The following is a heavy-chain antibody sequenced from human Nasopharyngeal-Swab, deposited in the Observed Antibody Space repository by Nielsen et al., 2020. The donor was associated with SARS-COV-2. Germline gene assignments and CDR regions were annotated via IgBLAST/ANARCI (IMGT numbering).Heavy chain of an antibody. V-gene: IGHV3-23*01. D-gene: IGHD1-26*01. CDR1: GYTFSNYA. Sequence: GESLKISCTGSGYTFSNYAISWVRQAPGKGLEWVSAISGSGGSTYYADSVKGRFTISRDNSKNTLYLQMNSLRAEDTAVYYCAKAPSGSYRSWDYWGQGTLVTVSS. CDR2: ISGSGGST. CDR3: AKAPSGSYRSWDY. J-gene: IGHJ4*02.